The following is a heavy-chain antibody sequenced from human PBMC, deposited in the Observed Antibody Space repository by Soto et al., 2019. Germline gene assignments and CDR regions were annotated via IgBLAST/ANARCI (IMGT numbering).Heavy chain of an antibody. CDR1: GFTFSSYN. J-gene: IGHJ5*02. CDR2: ISSSSTTK. Sequence: EVQLVESGGGLVQPGGSLRLSCSASGFTFSSYNMNWVRQAPGKGLEWVSYISSSSTTKYYADSVKGRFTISRDNAKNSLYLQMNSLRDEDTAVYYCARPSSAWQNWFDPWGQGTLVNVSS. CDR3: ARPSSAWQNWFDP. V-gene: IGHV3-48*02. D-gene: IGHD6-19*01.